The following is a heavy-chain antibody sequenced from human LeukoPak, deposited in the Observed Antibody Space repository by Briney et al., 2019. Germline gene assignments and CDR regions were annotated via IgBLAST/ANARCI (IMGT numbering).Heavy chain of an antibody. CDR1: GFTFSSYS. Sequence: GGSLRLSCAASGFTFSSYSMNWVRQAPGKGREGVSYISSSSSTIYYADSVKGRFTISRDNAKNSLYLQMNSLRDEDTAVYYCARDRGRWLHTHYVYWGQGTLVTVSS. V-gene: IGHV3-48*02. CDR3: ARDRGRWLHTHYVY. J-gene: IGHJ4*02. CDR2: ISSSSSTI. D-gene: IGHD5-24*01.